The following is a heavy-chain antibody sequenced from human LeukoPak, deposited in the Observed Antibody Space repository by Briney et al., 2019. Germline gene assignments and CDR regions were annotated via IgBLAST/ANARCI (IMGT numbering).Heavy chain of an antibody. CDR1: GFTFSDYY. V-gene: IGHV3-11*01. J-gene: IGHJ4*02. D-gene: IGHD4-23*01. CDR2: ISSSGSTI. Sequence: GGSLRLSCAASGFTFSDYYMSWIRQAPGKGLEWVSYISSSGSTIYYADSVKGRFTISRDNAKNSLYLQMNSLRAEDTAVYYCASSPARWPEDPYWGQGTLVTVSS. CDR3: ASSPARWPEDPY.